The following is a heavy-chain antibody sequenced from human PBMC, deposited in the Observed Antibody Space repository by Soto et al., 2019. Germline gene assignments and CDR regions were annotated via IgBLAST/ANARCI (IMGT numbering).Heavy chain of an antibody. CDR2: IYSGGST. J-gene: IGHJ3*02. CDR3: ARDLREESLWFGELFPHPSSSGAFDI. CDR1: GFTVSSNY. D-gene: IGHD3-10*01. Sequence: GGSLRLSCAASGFTVSSNYMSWVRQAPGKGLEWVSVIYSGGSTYYADSVKGRFTISRDNSKNTLYLQMNSLRAEDTAVYYCARDLREESLWFGELFPHPSSSGAFDIWGQGTMVTVSS. V-gene: IGHV3-66*01.